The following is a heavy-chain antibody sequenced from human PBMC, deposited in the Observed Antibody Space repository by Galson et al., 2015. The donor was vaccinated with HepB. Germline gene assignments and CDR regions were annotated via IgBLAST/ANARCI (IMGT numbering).Heavy chain of an antibody. Sequence: SLRLSCAASGFAFSSYAMNWVRQAPGKGLEWVSAISGTGGSTYYADSVRGRFTISRDNPKNTLYLQMSSLRVDDTALYYCVTDQRPYWGQGTLVTVSS. CDR1: GFAFSSYA. CDR2: ISGTGGST. V-gene: IGHV3-23*01. J-gene: IGHJ4*02. CDR3: VTDQRPY.